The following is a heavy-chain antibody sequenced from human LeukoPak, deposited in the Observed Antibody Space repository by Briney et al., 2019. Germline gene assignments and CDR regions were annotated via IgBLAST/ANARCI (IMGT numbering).Heavy chain of an antibody. Sequence: SETLSLTCTVSGGSISSSSYYWGWLRQPPGKGLEWIGSIYYSGSTYYNPSLKSRVTISVDTSKNQFSLKLSSVTAADTAVYYCARRASRGSWYYFDYWGQGTLVTVSS. CDR3: ARRASRGSWYYFDY. CDR2: IYYSGST. CDR1: GGSISSSSYY. J-gene: IGHJ4*02. D-gene: IGHD6-13*01. V-gene: IGHV4-39*01.